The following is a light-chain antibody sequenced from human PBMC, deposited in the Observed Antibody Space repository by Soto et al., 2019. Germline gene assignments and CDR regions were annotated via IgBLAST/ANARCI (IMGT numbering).Light chain of an antibody. V-gene: IGLV2-14*01. CDR2: EVS. Sequence: QSVLTQPASVSGSPGQSITISCTGTSSDVGGYDYVSWYQLHPGKAPKLMVFEVSNRPSGVSYRFSGSKSGNTASLTISGLQAEDEADYFCLSYAGSYNFVFXSGTKVTVL. CDR3: LSYAGSYNFV. J-gene: IGLJ1*01. CDR1: SSDVGGYDY.